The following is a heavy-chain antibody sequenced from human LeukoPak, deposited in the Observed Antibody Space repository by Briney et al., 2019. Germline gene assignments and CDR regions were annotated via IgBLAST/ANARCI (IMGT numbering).Heavy chain of an antibody. CDR1: GFTFSSYG. J-gene: IGHJ4*02. CDR3: AKSGHYFDSNSYSDS. V-gene: IGHV3-30*02. Sequence: TGGSLRLSCAASGFTFSSYGMHWVRQAPGKGLEWVAFIRYDGSNKYYADSVKGRFTISRDNSKNTLYLQMNSLRAEDTAVYYCAKSGHYFDSNSYSDSWGQGTLVTVSS. CDR2: IRYDGSNK. D-gene: IGHD3-22*01.